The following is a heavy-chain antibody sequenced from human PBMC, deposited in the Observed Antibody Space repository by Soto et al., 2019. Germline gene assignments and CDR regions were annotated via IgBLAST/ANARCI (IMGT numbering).Heavy chain of an antibody. V-gene: IGHV6-1*01. Sequence: QTFSLACGIPGDILYSNSVAWNWIRQSPARGLEWLGRTYYRSKWYTAYAVSVSRRITINPDTSKNQLSLHLNYVTPEDTAVYYCASTLPLHVLIYGMDVWGQGTTVTVSS. CDR1: GDILYSNSVA. J-gene: IGHJ6*02. CDR3: ASTLPLHVLIYGMDV. D-gene: IGHD3-16*01. CDR2: TYYRSKWYT.